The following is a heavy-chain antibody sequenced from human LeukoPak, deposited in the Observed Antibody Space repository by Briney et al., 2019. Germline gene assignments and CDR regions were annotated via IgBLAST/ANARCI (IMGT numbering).Heavy chain of an antibody. CDR2: IYYSGRT. CDR3: ARSFDSKSTYFDY. J-gene: IGHJ4*02. Sequence: SETLSLTCAVSGGSISSSSYYWGWIRQPPGKGLEWSGSIYYSGRTYYNPSLKSRVTISVDTSKNQFSLSLNSVTAADTAIYYCARSFDSKSTYFDYWGQGTLVTVSS. D-gene: IGHD5-12*01. CDR1: GGSISSSSYY. V-gene: IGHV4-39*07.